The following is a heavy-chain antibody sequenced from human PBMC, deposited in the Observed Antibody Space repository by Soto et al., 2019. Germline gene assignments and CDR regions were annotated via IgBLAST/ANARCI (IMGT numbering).Heavy chain of an antibody. CDR3: AKVSSSWYAGFFDL. J-gene: IGHJ4*02. D-gene: IGHD6-13*01. CDR1: GFTFSRHA. CDR2: LSDSGGRI. Sequence: EVQLLESGGGLVQPGGSLRLSCTASGFTFSRHAMTWVRQAPGKGLEWVSGLSDSGGRIYYADSLKGRFTISRANAMNPLYLQMNTLRADDTALYYCAKVSSSWYAGFFDLWGRGTLVTVSS. V-gene: IGHV3-23*01.